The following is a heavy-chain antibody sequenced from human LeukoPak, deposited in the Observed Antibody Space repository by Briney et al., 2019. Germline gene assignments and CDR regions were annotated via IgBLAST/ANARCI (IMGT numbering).Heavy chain of an antibody. Sequence: PGGSLRLSCAASGFTFDDYGMSWVRQAPGKGLEWVSRINWNGGSTGYADSVKGRFTISRDNAKNSLYLQMNSLRAEDTALYYCARDHCSSTSCHQGYWGQGTLVTVSS. D-gene: IGHD2-2*01. CDR3: ARDHCSSTSCHQGY. CDR1: GFTFDDYG. V-gene: IGHV3-20*04. J-gene: IGHJ4*02. CDR2: INWNGGST.